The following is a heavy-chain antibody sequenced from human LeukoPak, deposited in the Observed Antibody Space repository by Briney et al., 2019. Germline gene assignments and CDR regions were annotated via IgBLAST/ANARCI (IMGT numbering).Heavy chain of an antibody. CDR1: GYTFTDYY. V-gene: IGHV1-2*02. J-gene: IGHJ4*02. CDR3: ARARWQLVAYFDS. D-gene: IGHD6-6*01. Sequence: ASVKLSCKASGYTFTDYYMHWVRQAPGQGLEWMGWINPNSGGTNFAEKFQGRGAMTRATSISTAYLELGSLRSDDTAVYFCARARWQLVAYFDSWGQGTLVTVSS. CDR2: INPNSGGT.